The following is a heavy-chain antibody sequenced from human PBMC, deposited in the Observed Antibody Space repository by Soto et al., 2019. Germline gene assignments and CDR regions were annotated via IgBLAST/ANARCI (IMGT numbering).Heavy chain of an antibody. D-gene: IGHD5-18*01. Sequence: QAQLVQSGAEVKKPGSSVKVSCKASGGTFSNYVISWVRQAPGQGLEWMGGIIPIFGVTNYAQKFQGRVTITADKSTSTAYMELSGLRSEDTAVYYCARKLGTYSRNDYFYYAMDIWGQGTTVTVSS. V-gene: IGHV1-69*17. J-gene: IGHJ6*02. CDR2: IIPIFGVT. CDR3: ARKLGTYSRNDYFYYAMDI. CDR1: GGTFSNYV.